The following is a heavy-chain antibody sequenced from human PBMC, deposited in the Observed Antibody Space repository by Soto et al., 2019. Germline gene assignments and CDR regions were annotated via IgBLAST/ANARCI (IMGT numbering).Heavy chain of an antibody. V-gene: IGHV4-59*08. CDR1: GGSISSYY. Sequence: SETLSLTCTVSGGSISSYYWSWIRQPPGKGLEWIGYIYYSGSTNYNPSLKSRVTISEDTSKNQFSLKLSSVTAADTAVYYCARQRPRGYCSGGSCYYNWFDPWGQGTLVTVSS. CDR3: ARQRPRGYCSGGSCYYNWFDP. CDR2: IYYSGST. D-gene: IGHD2-15*01. J-gene: IGHJ5*02.